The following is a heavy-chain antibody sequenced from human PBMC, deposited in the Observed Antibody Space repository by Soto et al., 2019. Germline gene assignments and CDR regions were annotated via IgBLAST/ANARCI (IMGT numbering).Heavy chain of an antibody. J-gene: IGHJ3*02. CDR1: GFTLGGIA. CDR2: ISYDGSNK. CDR3: ARGSSGWYKDAFDI. D-gene: IGHD6-19*01. V-gene: IGHV3-30-3*01. Sequence: QVQLVESGGGVVQPGSSWRLSFPASGFTLGGIAFNWFGRAPGRGLEGVAVISYDGSNKYYADSVKGRFTISRDNSKNTLYLQMNSLRAEDTAVYYCARGSSGWYKDAFDIWGQGTMVTVSS.